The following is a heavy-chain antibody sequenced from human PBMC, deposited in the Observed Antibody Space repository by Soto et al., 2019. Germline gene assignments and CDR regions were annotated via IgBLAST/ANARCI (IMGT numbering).Heavy chain of an antibody. CDR1: GFTFSTYA. V-gene: IGHV3-23*01. Sequence: GGSLRLSCAASGFTFSTYAMSWVRQAPGKGLEWASAISGSGDSTYYADSVKGRFTISRDNSINTLFLQMDILRTEDTAVYYCAHPRGYGVFDAYDIRGQGAMVTVSS. CDR3: AHPRGYGVFDAYDI. CDR2: ISGSGDST. J-gene: IGHJ3*02. D-gene: IGHD4-17*01.